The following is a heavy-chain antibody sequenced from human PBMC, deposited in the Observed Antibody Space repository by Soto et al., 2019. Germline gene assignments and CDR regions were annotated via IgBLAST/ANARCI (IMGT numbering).Heavy chain of an antibody. V-gene: IGHV6-1*01. D-gene: IGHD3-10*01. Sequence: PSETLSVTCVISGDSVSSNSAGWNWIRQSPSRGLDWLGSTYYKSKWNNDHALSVKSRITIYPDTSKNQFSLHLYSVTPEDTAVYYCTGITWFRGMDVWGQGTPVTVSS. J-gene: IGHJ6*02. CDR1: GDSVSSNSAG. CDR3: TGITWFRGMDV. CDR2: TYYKSKWNN.